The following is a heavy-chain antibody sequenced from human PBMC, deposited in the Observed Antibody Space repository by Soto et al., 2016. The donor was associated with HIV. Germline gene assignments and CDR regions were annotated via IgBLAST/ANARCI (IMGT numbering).Heavy chain of an antibody. D-gene: IGHD3-16*01. CDR1: GYTFTRYG. V-gene: IGHV1-18*04. CDR2: ISVYNGKT. CDR3: ARERRIVDIMATIGGFDY. Sequence: QVQLVQSGTEVKKPGASVKVSCKASGYTFTRYGITWVRQAPGQGLEWMGWISVYNGKTNSAQKFQDRFTMTADTSTNTVYMELRGLRSEDTAVYYCARERRIVDIMATIGGFDYWGQGTLVTVSS. J-gene: IGHJ4*02.